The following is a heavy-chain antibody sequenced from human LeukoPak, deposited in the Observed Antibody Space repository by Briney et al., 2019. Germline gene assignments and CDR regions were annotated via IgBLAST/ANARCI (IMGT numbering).Heavy chain of an antibody. Sequence: GGSLTLSCPSTGFTISSSGKQCIHQAPGKGLEWVAVISNDGGNKFYADSVKGRFTISRDNSKNTLYLQMNNLRAEDPAVYHCGKGGSVWYYFDYWGQGTLVTVSS. CDR1: GFTISSSG. CDR2: ISNDGGNK. J-gene: IGHJ4*02. CDR3: GKGGSVWYYFDY. V-gene: IGHV3-30*18. D-gene: IGHD6-19*01.